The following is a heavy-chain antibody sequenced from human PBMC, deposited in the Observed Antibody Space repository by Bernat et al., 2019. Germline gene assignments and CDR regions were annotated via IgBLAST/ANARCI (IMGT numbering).Heavy chain of an antibody. CDR3: ARGMIEPHGLLWFRELSGSAPTAFDI. Sequence: EVQLVESGGGLVQPGGSLRLSCAASGFTFSSYEMNWVRQAPGKGLEWVSYISSSGSTIYYADSVKGRFTISRDNAKNSLYLQMNSLRAEDTAVYYCARGMIEPHGLLWFRELSGSAPTAFDIWGQGTMVTVSS. CDR1: GFTFSSYE. CDR2: ISSSGSTI. V-gene: IGHV3-48*03. J-gene: IGHJ3*02. D-gene: IGHD3-10*01.